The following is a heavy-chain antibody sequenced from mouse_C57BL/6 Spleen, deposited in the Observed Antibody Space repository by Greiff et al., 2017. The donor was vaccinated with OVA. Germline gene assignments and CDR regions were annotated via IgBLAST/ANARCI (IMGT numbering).Heavy chain of an antibody. J-gene: IGHJ1*03. CDR3: ARGWDGYWYFDV. V-gene: IGHV5-4*03. D-gene: IGHD4-1*01. Sequence: EVMLVESGGGLVKPGGSLKLSCAASGFTFSSYAMSWVRQTPEKRLEWVATISDGGSYTYYPDNVKGRFTISRDNAKNNLYLQMSHRKSEDTAMYYCARGWDGYWYFDVWGTGTTVTVSS. CDR2: ISDGGSYT. CDR1: GFTFSSYA.